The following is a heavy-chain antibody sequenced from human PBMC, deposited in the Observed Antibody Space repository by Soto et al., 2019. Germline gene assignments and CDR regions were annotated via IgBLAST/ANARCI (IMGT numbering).Heavy chain of an antibody. D-gene: IGHD6-19*01. V-gene: IGHV3-23*01. J-gene: IGHJ5*02. CDR3: AKSHISSGCP. CDR2: ISGSGGST. Sequence: VGSLRLSCAASGFTFNSYAMSWVRQAPGKGLEWVSAISGSGGSTYYADSVKGRFTISRDNSKNTLYLQMNSLRAEDTAVYYCAKSHISSGCPWGQGTLVTVSS. CDR1: GFTFNSYA.